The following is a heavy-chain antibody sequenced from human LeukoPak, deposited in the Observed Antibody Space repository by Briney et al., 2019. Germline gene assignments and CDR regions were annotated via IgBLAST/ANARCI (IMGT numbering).Heavy chain of an antibody. CDR2: INPSGGST. V-gene: IGHV1-46*01. CDR3: ARDPLGGFYGSGSYRFDY. Sequence: GASVKVSCKASGYSFTSYYMHWVRQAPGQGLEWMGIINPSGGSTNYAQKFQGRVTMTRDTSTSTVYMELSSLRSEDTAVYYCARDPLGGFYGSGSYRFDYWGQGTLLTVSS. D-gene: IGHD3-10*01. J-gene: IGHJ4*02. CDR1: GYSFTSYY.